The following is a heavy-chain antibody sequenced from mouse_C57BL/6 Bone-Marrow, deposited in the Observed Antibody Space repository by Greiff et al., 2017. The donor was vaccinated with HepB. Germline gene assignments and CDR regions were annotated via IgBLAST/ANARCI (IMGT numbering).Heavy chain of an antibody. V-gene: IGHV2-3*01. CDR3: ATKGPNWDGYYAMDY. Sequence: VHLVESGPGLVAPSQSLSITCTVSGFSFTSYGVSWVRQPPGKGLEWLGVIWGDGSTNYHSALFSRLSISKDNSKSQVFLKLNSRQTDDTATYYCATKGPNWDGYYAMDYWGQGTSVTVSS. CDR2: IWGDGST. CDR1: GFSFTSYG. D-gene: IGHD4-1*01. J-gene: IGHJ4*01.